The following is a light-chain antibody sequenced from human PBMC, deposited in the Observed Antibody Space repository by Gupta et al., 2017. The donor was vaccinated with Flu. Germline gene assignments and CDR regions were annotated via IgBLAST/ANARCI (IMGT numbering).Light chain of an antibody. V-gene: IGLV3-25*03. Sequence: SYEVTQPPSVSVSAGQTARITCSGDALPKQFTYWYQQKAGQAPVLVIRKDNERPSGIPERFSGSSSGTTATLTISGVQAEDEADYYCQSADSSETYVVFGGGTKLTVL. CDR2: KDN. J-gene: IGLJ2*01. CDR3: QSADSSETYVV. CDR1: ALPKQF.